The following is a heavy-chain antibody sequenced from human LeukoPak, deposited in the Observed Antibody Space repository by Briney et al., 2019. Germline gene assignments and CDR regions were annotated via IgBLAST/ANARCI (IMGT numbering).Heavy chain of an antibody. CDR1: GFTFSSYW. J-gene: IGHJ1*01. Sequence: GSLRLSCVASGFTFSSYWMSWVRQAPGKGLEWVANIKQDGTEKHYVDSVKGRFTISRDNAKNSLHLQMSSLRDEDTAVYYCARDRYFQYWGQGNLVIVSS. V-gene: IGHV3-7*01. CDR2: IKQDGTEK. D-gene: IGHD2-2*01. CDR3: ARDRYFQY.